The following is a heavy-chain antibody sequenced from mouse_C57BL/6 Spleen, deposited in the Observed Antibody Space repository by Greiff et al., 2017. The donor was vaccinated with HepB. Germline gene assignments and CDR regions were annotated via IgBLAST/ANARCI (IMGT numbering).Heavy chain of an antibody. J-gene: IGHJ4*01. CDR2: IRNKANGYTT. CDR1: GFTFTDYY. V-gene: IGHV7-3*01. CDR3: ARYLYYDYDALSMDY. Sequence: DVMLVESGGGLVQPGGSLSLSCAASGFTFTDYYMSWVRQPPGKALEWLGFIRNKANGYTTEYSASVKGRFTISRDNSQSILYLQMNALRAEDSATYYCARYLYYDYDALSMDYWGQGTSVTVSS. D-gene: IGHD2-4*01.